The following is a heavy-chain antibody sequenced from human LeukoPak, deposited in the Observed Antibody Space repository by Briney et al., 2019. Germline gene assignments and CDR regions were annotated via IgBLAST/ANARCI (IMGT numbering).Heavy chain of an antibody. Sequence: GGSLRLSCAASGFTFSSFGIHWVRQAPGKGLEWVAVISYDGSNKFYQDSVKGRFSISRDNTKNTVSLQMNSLSAEDTAVYYCAKEMPGSNYDSWGQGTLVTVSS. CDR3: AKEMPGSNYDS. V-gene: IGHV3-30*18. D-gene: IGHD2-2*01. CDR2: ISYDGSNK. CDR1: GFTFSSFG. J-gene: IGHJ4*02.